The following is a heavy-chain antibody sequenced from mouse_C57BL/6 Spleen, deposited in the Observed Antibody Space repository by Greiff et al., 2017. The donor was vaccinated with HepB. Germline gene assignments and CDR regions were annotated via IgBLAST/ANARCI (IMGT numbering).Heavy chain of an antibody. Sequence: DVQLQESGPGLVKPSQSLSLTCSVTGYSITSGYYWNWIRQFPGNKLEWMGYISYDGSNNYNPSLKNRISITRDTSKNQFFLKLNSVTTEDTATYYCARGDYGSSYGGFDYWGQGTTLTVSS. CDR1: GYSITSGYY. CDR3: ARGDYGSSYGGFDY. V-gene: IGHV3-6*01. CDR2: ISYDGSN. J-gene: IGHJ2*01. D-gene: IGHD1-1*01.